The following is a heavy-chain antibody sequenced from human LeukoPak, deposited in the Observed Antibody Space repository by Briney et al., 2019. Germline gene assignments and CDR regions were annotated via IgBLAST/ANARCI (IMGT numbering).Heavy chain of an antibody. Sequence: PGGSLRLSCAASGFTFSSYAMDWVRQAPGKGLEWVAVISYDGSNKYYADSVKGRFTISRDNSKNTLYLQMNSLRAEDTAVYYCAKGLQYCGGDCYSVYFQHWGQGTLVTVSS. J-gene: IGHJ1*01. V-gene: IGHV3-30-3*01. D-gene: IGHD2-21*02. CDR3: AKGLQYCGGDCYSVYFQH. CDR2: ISYDGSNK. CDR1: GFTFSSYA.